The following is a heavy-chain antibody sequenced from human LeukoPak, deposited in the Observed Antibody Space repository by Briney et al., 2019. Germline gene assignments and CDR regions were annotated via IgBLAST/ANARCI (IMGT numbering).Heavy chain of an antibody. CDR3: AREVIVVVPDAITVREFDI. CDR2: IYYSGST. Sequence: PSQTLSLTCTVSGGSISSGGYYWSWIRQHPGKGLEWIGYIYYSGSTYYNPSLKSRVTISVDTSKNQFSLKLSSVTAADTAVYYCAREVIVVVPDAITVREFDIWGQGTMVTVSS. CDR1: GGSISSGGYY. J-gene: IGHJ3*02. D-gene: IGHD2-2*02. V-gene: IGHV4-31*03.